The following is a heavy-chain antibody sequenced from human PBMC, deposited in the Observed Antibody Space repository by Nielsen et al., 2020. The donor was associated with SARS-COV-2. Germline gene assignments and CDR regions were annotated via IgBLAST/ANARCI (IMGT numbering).Heavy chain of an antibody. CDR1: GFTFSDYY. V-gene: IGHV3-11*06. J-gene: IGHJ4*02. CDR2: ISSSSSYT. Sequence: GGSLRLSCAASGFTFSDYYMSWIRQAPGKGLEWVSYISSSSSYTNYADSVKGRFTISRDNAKNSLYLQMNSLRAEDTAVYYCARALLDFWSGSYYFDYWGQGTLVTVSS. CDR3: ARALLDFWSGSYYFDY. D-gene: IGHD3-3*01.